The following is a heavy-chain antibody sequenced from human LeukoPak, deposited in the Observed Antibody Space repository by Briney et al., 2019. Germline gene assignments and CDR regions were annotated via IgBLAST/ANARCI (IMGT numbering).Heavy chain of an antibody. Sequence: PGGSLRLSCAASGFTFSSYSTSWVRQAPGKGLGWVANIKQDGSEKYYVDSVKGRFTISRDNAKNSLYLQMNSLRAEDTAVYYCARVRSYGDYIFDYWGQGTLVTVSS. CDR1: GFTFSSYS. CDR3: ARVRSYGDYIFDY. CDR2: IKQDGSEK. D-gene: IGHD4-17*01. V-gene: IGHV3-7*01. J-gene: IGHJ4*02.